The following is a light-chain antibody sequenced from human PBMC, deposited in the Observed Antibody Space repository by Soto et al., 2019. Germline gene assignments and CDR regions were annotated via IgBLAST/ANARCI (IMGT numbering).Light chain of an antibody. V-gene: IGLV2-8*01. CDR2: EVN. J-gene: IGLJ1*01. Sequence: QSVLTQPPSASGSPGQSVAISFTGTSSDVGGYNYVSWYQQHPGKAPKLMIYEVNKRPSGVPDRFSGSKSGNTASLTVSGLQAEDEADYYCSSYAGSRNVFGTGTKVTVL. CDR3: SSYAGSRNV. CDR1: SSDVGGYNY.